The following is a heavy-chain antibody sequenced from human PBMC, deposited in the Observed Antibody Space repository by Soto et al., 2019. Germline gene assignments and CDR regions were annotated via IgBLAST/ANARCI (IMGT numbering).Heavy chain of an antibody. J-gene: IGHJ3*02. D-gene: IGHD3-10*01. CDR1: GFTFSNAW. Sequence: PGGSLRLSCAASGFTFSNAWMSWVRQAPGKGLEWVGRIKSKTDGGTTDYAAPVKGRFTISRDDSKNTLYLQMNSLKTEDTAVYYCTTGSVLLWFGELSAFDIWGQGTVVTVSS. V-gene: IGHV3-15*01. CDR3: TTGSVLLWFGELSAFDI. CDR2: IKSKTDGGTT.